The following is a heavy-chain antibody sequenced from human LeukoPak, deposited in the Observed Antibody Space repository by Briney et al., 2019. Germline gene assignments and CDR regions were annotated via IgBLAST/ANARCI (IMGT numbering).Heavy chain of an antibody. J-gene: IGHJ4*02. V-gene: IGHV3-74*01. D-gene: IGHD4-17*01. Sequence: GGSLRLSCAASGFTFNRYWMHWVRQAPGKGLVWVSRISSDGSNTNYADSVKGRFTISRDNAENTLYLQMDSLTAEDTAVYYCVSRNYGSSPFDYSGQGTLVSVSS. CDR2: ISSDGSNT. CDR3: VSRNYGSSPFDY. CDR1: GFTFNRYW.